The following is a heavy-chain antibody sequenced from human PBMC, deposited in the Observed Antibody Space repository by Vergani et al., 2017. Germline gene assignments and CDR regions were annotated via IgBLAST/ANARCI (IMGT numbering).Heavy chain of an antibody. CDR1: GFTFDDYA. Sequence: EVQLVESGGGLVQPGRSLRLSCAGSGFTFDDYAMHWVRQAPGKGLEWVSGISWNSGSIGYADSVKGRFTISRDNAKNSLYLQMNSLRAEDTALYYCAKDKDSGWDEGEFDYWGQGTLVTVSS. CDR2: ISWNSGSI. V-gene: IGHV3-9*01. J-gene: IGHJ4*02. CDR3: AKDKDSGWDEGEFDY. D-gene: IGHD6-19*01.